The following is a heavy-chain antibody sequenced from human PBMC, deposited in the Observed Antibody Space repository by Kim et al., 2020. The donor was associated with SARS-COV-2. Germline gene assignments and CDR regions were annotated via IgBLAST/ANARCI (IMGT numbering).Heavy chain of an antibody. V-gene: IGHV4-31*03. CDR3: ARDTRPRFITMVRGGRSYWYFDL. Sequence: SETLSLTCTVSGGSISSGGYYWSWIRQHPGKGLEWIGYIYYSGSTYYNPSLKSRVTISVDTSKNQFSLKLSSVTAADTAVYYCARDTRPRFITMVRGGRSYWYFDLWGRGTLVTVSS. CDR2: IYYSGST. J-gene: IGHJ2*01. CDR1: GGSISSGGYY. D-gene: IGHD3-10*01.